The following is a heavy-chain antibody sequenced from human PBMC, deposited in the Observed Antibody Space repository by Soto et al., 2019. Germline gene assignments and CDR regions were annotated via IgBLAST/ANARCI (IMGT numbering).Heavy chain of an antibody. V-gene: IGHV1-18*01. CDR2: ISAYNGNT. CDR1: GYTFTSYG. CDR3: ARVGSTLVVGYYYGMDV. D-gene: IGHD2-15*01. J-gene: IGHJ6*02. Sequence: RASVKVSCKASGYTFTSYGISWVRQAPGQGLEWMGWISAYNGNTNYAQKLQGRVTMTTDTSTSTAYMELRSLRSDDTAVYYCARVGSTLVVGYYYGMDVWGQGTTVTVSS.